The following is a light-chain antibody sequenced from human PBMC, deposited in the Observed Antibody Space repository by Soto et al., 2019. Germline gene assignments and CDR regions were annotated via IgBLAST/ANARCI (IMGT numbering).Light chain of an antibody. V-gene: IGLV2-14*01. Sequence: QSVLTQPASVSGSPGQSITISCTGTSSDVGTYNYVSWYQHHPGKAPKLIIYEVSNRPSGVSNRFSGSKSGSTASLTISGLQAEDEADYYCSSYSSGSTLWVFGGGTKMTVL. CDR1: SSDVGTYNY. J-gene: IGLJ3*02. CDR3: SSYSSGSTLWV. CDR2: EVS.